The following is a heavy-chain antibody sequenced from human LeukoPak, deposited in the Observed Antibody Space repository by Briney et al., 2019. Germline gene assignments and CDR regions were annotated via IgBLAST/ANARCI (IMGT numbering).Heavy chain of an antibody. V-gene: IGHV4-39*01. Sequence: SETLTLTCTVSGGSISSSSYYWGWIRQPPGKGLEWIGSIYYSGNTYYHPSLKSRVTISVDTSKNQFSLKLSSVTAADTAVYYCARRGTVLRFLEWSPDDAFDIWGQGTMVTVSS. CDR3: ARRGTVLRFLEWSPDDAFDI. CDR1: GGSISSSSYY. CDR2: IYYSGNT. D-gene: IGHD3-3*01. J-gene: IGHJ3*02.